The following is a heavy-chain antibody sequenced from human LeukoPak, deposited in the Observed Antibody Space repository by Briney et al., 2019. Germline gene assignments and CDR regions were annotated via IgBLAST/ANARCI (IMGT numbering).Heavy chain of an antibody. CDR3: TTDARFGELFTY. CDR1: GFTFSNAW. Sequence: GGSLRLSCAASGFTFSNAWMSWVRQAPGKGLEWVGRIKSKTDGGTTDYAAPVKGRFTISRDDSKNTPYLQMNSLKTEDTAVYYCTTDARFGELFTYWGQGTLVTVSS. J-gene: IGHJ4*02. V-gene: IGHV3-15*01. D-gene: IGHD3-10*01. CDR2: IKSKTDGGTT.